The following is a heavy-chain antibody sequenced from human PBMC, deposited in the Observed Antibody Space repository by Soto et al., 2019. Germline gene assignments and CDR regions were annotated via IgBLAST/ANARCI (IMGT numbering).Heavy chain of an antibody. CDR1: GYSFTKYW. CDR3: ARTAAAGKYYYGMDV. J-gene: IGHJ6*02. CDR2: IYPDESDT. D-gene: IGHD6-13*01. Sequence: GESLKISCKGYGYSFTKYWIGWVRQMPGKGLEWMAIIYPDESDTRYSPYFQGQVTISADKSISTAYLQWSSLKASDTAMYYCARTAAAGKYYYGMDVWGQGTTVTVSS. V-gene: IGHV5-51*01.